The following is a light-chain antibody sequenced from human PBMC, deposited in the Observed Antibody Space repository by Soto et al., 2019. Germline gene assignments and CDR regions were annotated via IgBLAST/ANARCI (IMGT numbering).Light chain of an antibody. Sequence: EIVLTQSPGTLSLSPVERVTLSGMASQSVSSSYLAWYQQKPGQPPRLLIYGASSRATGIPDRFSGSGSGTDFTLTISRLEPEDFAVYYCQQYGGSPRTFGQGTKVDIK. V-gene: IGKV3-20*01. CDR2: GAS. CDR1: QSVSSSY. J-gene: IGKJ1*01. CDR3: QQYGGSPRT.